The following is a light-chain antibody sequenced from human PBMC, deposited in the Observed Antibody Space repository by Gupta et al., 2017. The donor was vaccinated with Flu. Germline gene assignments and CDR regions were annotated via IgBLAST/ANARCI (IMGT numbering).Light chain of an antibody. CDR1: DIVAKS. CDR3: QVWDNDSDHLV. V-gene: IGLV3-21*02. CDR2: DDK. Sequence: SYDLTQAPSVSVAPGQTARITCGGSDIVAKSVHWYQQRPGQVPVLVVHDDKDRPSGIPERFSGSNAGNTATRIISRVEAEDEADDFCQVWDNDSDHLVFGGGTKLSVL. J-gene: IGLJ2*01.